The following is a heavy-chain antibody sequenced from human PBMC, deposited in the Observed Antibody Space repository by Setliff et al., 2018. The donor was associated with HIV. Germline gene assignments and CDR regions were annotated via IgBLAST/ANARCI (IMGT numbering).Heavy chain of an antibody. Sequence: PSETLSLTCSVSGASIGSSHYYWGWIRQPPGKGLEWVASIYYNGSPFYNPSLKSRVTISVDTSKNQFSLNLSSVTAADTAVYYCARGRSDFNYWSGYYGCLDPWGQGILVTVSS. CDR1: GASIGSSHYY. V-gene: IGHV4-39*01. D-gene: IGHD3-3*01. J-gene: IGHJ5*02. CDR2: IYYNGSP. CDR3: ARGRSDFNYWSGYYGCLDP.